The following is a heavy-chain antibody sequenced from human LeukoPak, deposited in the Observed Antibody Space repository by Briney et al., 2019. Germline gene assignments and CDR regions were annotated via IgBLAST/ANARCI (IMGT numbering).Heavy chain of an antibody. Sequence: GGSLRLSCGASGFTFTSHWMHWVRQAPGKGLEWASRIESDGSSPRYADSVRGRFTISRDNAKNTLYLQMNSLRAEDTAVYYCTRERYSRRQDDALDIWGQGTMVTVSS. D-gene: IGHD1-14*01. CDR3: TRERYSRRQDDALDI. CDR2: IESDGSSP. J-gene: IGHJ3*02. V-gene: IGHV3-74*01. CDR1: GFTFTSHW.